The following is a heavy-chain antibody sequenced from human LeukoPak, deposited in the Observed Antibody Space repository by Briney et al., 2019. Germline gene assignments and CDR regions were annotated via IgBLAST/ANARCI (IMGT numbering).Heavy chain of an antibody. D-gene: IGHD3-22*01. Sequence: ASVKVSCKASGYTFTGYYMHWVRQAPGQGLEWMGWINPNSGGTNYAQEFQGRVTMTRDTSISTAYMELSRLRSDDTAVYYCARATRYYYDSSGYYYIGYWGQGTLVTVSS. J-gene: IGHJ4*02. CDR2: INPNSGGT. V-gene: IGHV1-2*02. CDR1: GYTFTGYY. CDR3: ARATRYYYDSSGYYYIGY.